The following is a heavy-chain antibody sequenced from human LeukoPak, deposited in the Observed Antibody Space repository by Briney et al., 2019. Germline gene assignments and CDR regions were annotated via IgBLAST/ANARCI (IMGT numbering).Heavy chain of an antibody. Sequence: GESLKISCKGSGYRFTSYWIGWVRQMPGKGLEWMGIIYPGDSDTRYSPSFQGQVTISADKSISTAYLQWSSLKASDTAMYYCARPIGSGSYGYYYGMDVWGQGTTVTVSS. CDR2: IYPGDSDT. J-gene: IGHJ6*02. V-gene: IGHV5-51*01. D-gene: IGHD3-10*01. CDR3: ARPIGSGSYGYYYGMDV. CDR1: GYRFTSYW.